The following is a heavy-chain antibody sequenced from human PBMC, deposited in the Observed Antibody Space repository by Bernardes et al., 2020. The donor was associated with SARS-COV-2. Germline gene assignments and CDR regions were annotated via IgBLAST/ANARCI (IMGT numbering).Heavy chain of an antibody. J-gene: IGHJ4*02. CDR2: ISGDGTST. CDR3: ARAISPD. V-gene: IGHV3-74*01. CDR1: GFTFSKYW. Sequence: GGSLRLSCAASGFTFSKYWMHWVRQAPGKGLVWVSHISGDGTSTNYADSVKGRFTISRDNAKNTLYLQMNSLRAEDTAVYYCARAISPDWGQGTLVTVSS.